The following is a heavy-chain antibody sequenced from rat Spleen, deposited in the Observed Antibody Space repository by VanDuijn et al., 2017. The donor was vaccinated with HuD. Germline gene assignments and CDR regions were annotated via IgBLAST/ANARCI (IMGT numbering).Heavy chain of an antibody. CDR1: GFTFNNYY. V-gene: IGHV5-7*01. Sequence: EVQLVESGGGLVQPGRSLKLSCAASGFTFNNYYMAWVRQAPKKGLEWVATVSTSGSRTYYPDSVKGRFTISRDNAKSSLYLQMNSLKSEDTATYYCARQRTLYYFDYWGQGVMVPVSS. CDR2: VSTSGSRT. D-gene: IGHD3-1*01. J-gene: IGHJ2*01. CDR3: ARQRTLYYFDY.